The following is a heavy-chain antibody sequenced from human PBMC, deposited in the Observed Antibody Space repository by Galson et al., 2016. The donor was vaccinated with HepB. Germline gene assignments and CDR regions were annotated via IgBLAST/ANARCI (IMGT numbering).Heavy chain of an antibody. CDR1: GDSISGDDYY. V-gene: IGHV4-39*01. D-gene: IGHD3-10*01. CDR3: ARHSGGITLVHIRGWFDP. Sequence: ETLSLTCTVSGDSISGDDYYWAWIRQPPGKGLELIGTIHSEGMTYNNPSLKSRVTISVDTFKNQFSLRLGSVTAADTATYYCARHSGGITLVHIRGWFDPWGQGSLVIVSS. J-gene: IGHJ5*02. CDR2: IHSEGMT.